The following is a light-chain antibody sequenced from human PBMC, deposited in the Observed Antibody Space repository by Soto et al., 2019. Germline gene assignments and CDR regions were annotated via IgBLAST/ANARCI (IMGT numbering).Light chain of an antibody. V-gene: IGKV3-20*01. CDR2: GAS. CDR1: QSVSSNY. CDR3: QQYYNTPLT. J-gene: IGKJ4*01. Sequence: ESVLTQSPGTLSLSPGERATLSCRASQSVSSNYLAWYQQKPGQAPRLLIYGASTRATGIPDRFSGSGSGTVFTLTISSLQAEDVAVYYCQQYYNTPLTFGGGTKVDIK.